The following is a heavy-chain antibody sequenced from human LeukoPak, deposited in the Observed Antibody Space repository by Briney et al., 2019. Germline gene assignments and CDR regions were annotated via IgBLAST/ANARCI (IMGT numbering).Heavy chain of an antibody. D-gene: IGHD6-25*01. CDR3: ARQGDSSGYWFDP. V-gene: IGHV4-59*08. CDR1: GGSISNYY. CDR2: IYNTGST. Sequence: SETLSLTCTASGGSISNYYWSWIRQSPGKGLEWIGYIYNTGSTSYNPSPKSRVTISVDTSKNRFSLKLSSVTAADTAVYYCARQGDSSGYWFDPWGQGTLVIVSS. J-gene: IGHJ5*02.